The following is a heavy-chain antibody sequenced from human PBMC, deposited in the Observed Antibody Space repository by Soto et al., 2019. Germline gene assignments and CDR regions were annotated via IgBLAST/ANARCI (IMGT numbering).Heavy chain of an antibody. CDR2: ISAYNGNT. D-gene: IGHD3-22*01. Sequence: ASVKVSCKASGYTFTSYGISWVRQAPGQGLEWMGWISAYNGNTNYAQKLQGRVTMTTDTSTSTAYMELRSLRSDDTAVYYCARDTDYYDSSGYYVPLDYWGQGTLVTVSS. V-gene: IGHV1-18*01. J-gene: IGHJ4*02. CDR3: ARDTDYYDSSGYYVPLDY. CDR1: GYTFTSYG.